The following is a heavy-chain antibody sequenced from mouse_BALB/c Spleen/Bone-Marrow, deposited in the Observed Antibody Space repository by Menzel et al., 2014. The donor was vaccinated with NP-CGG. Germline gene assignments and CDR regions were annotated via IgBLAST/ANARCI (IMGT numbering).Heavy chain of an antibody. J-gene: IGHJ4*01. Sequence: EVKLQESGGGLVKPGGSLKLSCAASGFAFSSYEMSWVRQTPEKRLEWVATISSGGSYTYYPDSVKGRFTISRDNARNTLYLQMSSLRSEDTALYYCARQLLYAMDYWGQGTPVTVSS. V-gene: IGHV5-9*02. CDR2: ISSGGSYT. CDR1: GFAFSSYE. D-gene: IGHD2-12*01. CDR3: ARQLLYAMDY.